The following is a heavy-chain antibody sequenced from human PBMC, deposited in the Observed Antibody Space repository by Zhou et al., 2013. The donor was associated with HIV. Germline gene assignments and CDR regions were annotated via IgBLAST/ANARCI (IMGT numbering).Heavy chain of an antibody. J-gene: IGHJ3*02. CDR1: GYTFTSYD. Sequence: QVQLVQSGAEVKKPGASVKVSCKASGYTFTSYDINWVRQATGQGLEWMGWMNPNSGNTGYAQKFQGRVTITRNTSISTAYMELSSLRSEDTAVYYCARGDPLLLWFGELSRTEGFDIWGQGTMVTVSS. V-gene: IGHV1-8*03. D-gene: IGHD3-10*01. CDR3: ARGDPLLLWFGELSRTEGFDI. CDR2: MNPNSGNT.